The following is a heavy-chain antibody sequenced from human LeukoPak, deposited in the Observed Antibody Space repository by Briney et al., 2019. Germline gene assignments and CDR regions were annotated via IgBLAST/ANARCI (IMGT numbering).Heavy chain of an antibody. CDR1: GYTFTSYG. V-gene: IGHV1-18*01. J-gene: IGHJ4*02. CDR3: ARMYYYDSSGYYVDRFSRYYYFDY. D-gene: IGHD3-22*01. Sequence: ASVKVSCKASGYTFTSYGISWVRQAPGQGLEWMGWISAYNGNTSYAQKLQGRVTMTTDTSTSTAYMELRSLRSDDTAVYYCARMYYYDSSGYYVDRFSRYYYFDYWGQGTLVTVSS. CDR2: ISAYNGNT.